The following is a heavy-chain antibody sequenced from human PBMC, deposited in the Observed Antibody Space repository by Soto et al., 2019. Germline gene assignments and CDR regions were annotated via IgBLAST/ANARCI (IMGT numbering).Heavy chain of an antibody. J-gene: IGHJ4*02. Sequence: SETLSLTCTVSGGSLSSSSYYWGWVRQPPGKGLEWIGSIYYSGSTYYNPSLKSRVTISVDTSKNQFSLKLSSVTAADTAVYYCAYSSSSRSGGSFDYWGQGTLVTVSS. CDR3: AYSSSSRSGGSFDY. D-gene: IGHD6-6*01. CDR1: GGSLSSSSYY. CDR2: IYYSGST. V-gene: IGHV4-39*01.